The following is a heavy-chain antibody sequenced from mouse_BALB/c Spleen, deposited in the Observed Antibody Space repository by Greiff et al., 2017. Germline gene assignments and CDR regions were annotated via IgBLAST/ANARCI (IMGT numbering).Heavy chain of an antibody. CDR1: GFSLTSYG. D-gene: IGHD1-1*01. Sequence: VQLQVSGPGLVQPSQSLSITCTVSGFSLTSYGVHWVRQSPGKGLEWLGVIWSGGSTDYNAAFISRLSISKDNSKSQVFFKMNSLQADDTAIYYCARNVGTTVDWYFDVWGEGTTVTVSA. CDR3: ARNVGTTVDWYFDV. CDR2: IWSGGST. V-gene: IGHV2-4-1*01. J-gene: IGHJ1*01.